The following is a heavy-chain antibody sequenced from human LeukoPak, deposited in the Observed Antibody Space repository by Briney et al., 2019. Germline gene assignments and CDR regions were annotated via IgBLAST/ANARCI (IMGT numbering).Heavy chain of an antibody. D-gene: IGHD1-26*01. J-gene: IGHJ4*02. V-gene: IGHV3-21*01. CDR3: TRWGLGPSFDY. Sequence: PGGSLRLSCAASGFMFNGYSMTWVRQAPGKGLEWVSYISGGSDYIFYTDSVKGRFSISRDNAKKSLYLQLNSLRVEDTAVYYCTRWGLGPSFDYWGQGTRVTVSS. CDR1: GFMFNGYS. CDR2: ISGGSDYI.